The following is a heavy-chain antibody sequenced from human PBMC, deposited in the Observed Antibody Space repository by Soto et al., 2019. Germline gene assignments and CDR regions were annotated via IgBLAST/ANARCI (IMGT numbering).Heavy chain of an antibody. J-gene: IGHJ4*02. D-gene: IGHD3-16*01. CDR1: GFTFSTYG. CDR3: ATDANEYLWGYYFDF. V-gene: IGHV3-30*03. Sequence: PGGSLRLSCAASGFTFSTYGMHWVRQAPATGLEWVAFISHDGSNQYYADSMKGRFTISRDNSKNTLYLQMNSLRPDDTAVYYCATDANEYLWGYYFDFWGQGTLVTVSS. CDR2: ISHDGSNQ.